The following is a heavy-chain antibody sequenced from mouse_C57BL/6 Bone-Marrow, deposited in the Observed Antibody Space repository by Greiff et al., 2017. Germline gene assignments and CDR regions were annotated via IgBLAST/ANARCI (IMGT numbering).Heavy chain of an antibody. CDR3: ARPPDGYYVYWYFDV. D-gene: IGHD2-3*01. J-gene: IGHJ1*03. CDR1: GFTFSDYG. Sequence: EVQVVESGGGLVKPGGSLKLSCAASGFTFSDYGMHWVRQAPEKGLEWVAYISSGSSTIYYADTVKGRFTISRDNAKNTLFLQMTSLRSEDTAMYYCARPPDGYYVYWYFDVWGTGTTVTVSS. CDR2: ISSGSSTI. V-gene: IGHV5-17*01.